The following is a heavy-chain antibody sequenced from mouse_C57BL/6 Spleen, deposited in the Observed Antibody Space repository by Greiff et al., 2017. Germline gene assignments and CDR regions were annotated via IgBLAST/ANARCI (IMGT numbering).Heavy chain of an antibody. CDR2: IDPETGGT. CDR1: GYSFTDYE. CDR3: TRSGSFAY. Sequence: VKLLESGAELVRPGASVTLSCKASGYSFTDYEMHWVKQTPVHGLEWIGAIDPETGGTAYNQKFKGKAILTADKSSSTAYMELRSLTSEDSAVYYCTRSGSFAYWGQGTLVTVSA. J-gene: IGHJ3*01. V-gene: IGHV1-15*01.